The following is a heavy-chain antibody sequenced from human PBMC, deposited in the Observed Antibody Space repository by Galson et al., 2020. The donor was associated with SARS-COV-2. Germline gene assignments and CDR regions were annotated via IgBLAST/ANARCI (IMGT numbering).Heavy chain of an antibody. CDR3: AKEEQWLGGSNGDDYYYYYGMDV. CDR2: ISYDGSNK. V-gene: IGHV3-30*18. Sequence: TGGSLRLSCAASGFTFSGYGMHWVRQAPGKGLEWVAVISYDGSNKYYADSVKGRFTISRDNSKNTLYLQMNSLRAEDTAVYYCAKEEQWLGGSNGDDYYYYYGMDVWGQGTTVTVSS. J-gene: IGHJ6*02. D-gene: IGHD6-19*01. CDR1: GFTFSGYG.